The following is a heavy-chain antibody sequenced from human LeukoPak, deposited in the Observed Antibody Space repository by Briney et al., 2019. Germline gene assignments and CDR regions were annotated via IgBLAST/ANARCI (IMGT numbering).Heavy chain of an antibody. D-gene: IGHD2-2*01. J-gene: IGHJ6*02. Sequence: GASVKVSCKASGGTFSSYAISWVRQAPGQGLEWMGRIIPILGTANYAQKFQGRVTITADRSTSTAYMELSSLRSEDTAVYYCARDSISLVVVPAAMPGHYYYGMDVWGQGTTVTVSS. CDR2: IIPILGTA. CDR1: GGTFSSYA. V-gene: IGHV1-69*04. CDR3: ARDSISLVVVPAAMPGHYYYGMDV.